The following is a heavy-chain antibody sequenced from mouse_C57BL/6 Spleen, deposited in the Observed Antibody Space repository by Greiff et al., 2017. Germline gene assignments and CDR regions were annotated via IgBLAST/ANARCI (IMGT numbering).Heavy chain of an antibody. V-gene: IGHV5-17*01. CDR2: ISSGSSTI. CDR1: GFTFSDYG. J-gene: IGHJ2*01. Sequence: EVMLVESGGGLVKPGGSLKLSCAAPGFTFSDYGMHWVRQAPEKGLEWVAYISSGSSTIYYADTVKGRFTISRDNAKNTLFLQMTSLRSEDTAMYYCARGNYGSIYFDDWGQGTTLTVSS. CDR3: ARGNYGSIYFDD. D-gene: IGHD1-1*01.